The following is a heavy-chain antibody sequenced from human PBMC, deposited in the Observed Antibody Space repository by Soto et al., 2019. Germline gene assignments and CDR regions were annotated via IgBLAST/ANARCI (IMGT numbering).Heavy chain of an antibody. Sequence: SETLSLTCAVYGGSFSGYYWSWIRQPPGKGLKWIWEINHSGSTNYNPSLKSRVTISVDTSKNQFSLKLRSVTAADTAVYYCARGRSSTLIYYYNYGMDVGGQGTTVTVSS. CDR1: GGSFSGYY. J-gene: IGHJ6*02. D-gene: IGHD6-6*01. CDR3: ARGRSSTLIYYYNYGMDV. V-gene: IGHV4-34*01. CDR2: INHSGST.